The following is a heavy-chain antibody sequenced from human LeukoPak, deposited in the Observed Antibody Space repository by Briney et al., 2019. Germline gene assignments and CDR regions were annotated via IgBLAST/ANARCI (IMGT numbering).Heavy chain of an antibody. CDR3: ARLVRGTGNDAFDI. J-gene: IGHJ3*02. D-gene: IGHD1-1*01. V-gene: IGHV1-69*05. CDR1: GGTFSSYA. CDR2: IIPIFGTA. Sequence: GASVKVSCKASGGTFSSYAISWVRQAPGQGLEWMGGIIPIFGTANYAQKFQGRVTITTDESTSTAYMELSSLRSEDTAVYYCARLVRGTGNDAFDIWGQGTMVTVSS.